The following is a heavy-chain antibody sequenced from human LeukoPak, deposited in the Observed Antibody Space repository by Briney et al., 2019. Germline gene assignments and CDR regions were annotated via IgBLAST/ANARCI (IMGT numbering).Heavy chain of an antibody. CDR1: GFTFSDYA. V-gene: IGHV3-23*01. CDR3: AKGSGSGWYGWFAP. J-gene: IGHJ5*02. Sequence: PGESLRLSCAASGFTFSDYAMSWVRQAPGRGLEWVSSIEASGGATYYADSVKGRFTISRDNSKDTFYLQMNSLRAEDTAVYYCAKGSGSGWYGWFAPWGQGTLVTVSS. D-gene: IGHD6-19*01. CDR2: IEASGGAT.